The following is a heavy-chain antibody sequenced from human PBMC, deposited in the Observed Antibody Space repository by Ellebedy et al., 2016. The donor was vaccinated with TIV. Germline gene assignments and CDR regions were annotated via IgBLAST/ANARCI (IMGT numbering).Heavy chain of an antibody. Sequence: ASVKVSCXASGYTFTSYAMHWVRQAPGQRLEWMGWINAGNGNTKYSQKFQGRVTITRDTSASTAYMELSSLRSEDTAVYYCARAGITIFGVVIIRTYGMDVWGQGTTVTVSS. V-gene: IGHV1-3*01. CDR1: GYTFTSYA. D-gene: IGHD3-3*01. J-gene: IGHJ6*02. CDR3: ARAGITIFGVVIIRTYGMDV. CDR2: INAGNGNT.